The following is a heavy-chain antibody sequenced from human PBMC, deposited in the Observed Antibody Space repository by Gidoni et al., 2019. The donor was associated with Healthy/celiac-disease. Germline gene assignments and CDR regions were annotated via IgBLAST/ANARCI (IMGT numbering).Heavy chain of an antibody. CDR2: TYYRSKWYN. Sequence: QVQLQQSGPGLVKPSQTLSLTCAISGDSVSSNSAVWHWIRQSPSRGLEWLGRTYYRSKWYNDYAVSVKSRITINPDTSKNQFSLQLNSVTPEDTAVYYCARTSTIFGGRLFNSFDPWGQGTLVTVSS. CDR3: ARTSTIFGGRLFNSFDP. V-gene: IGHV6-1*01. CDR1: GDSVSSNSAV. J-gene: IGHJ5*02. D-gene: IGHD3-3*01.